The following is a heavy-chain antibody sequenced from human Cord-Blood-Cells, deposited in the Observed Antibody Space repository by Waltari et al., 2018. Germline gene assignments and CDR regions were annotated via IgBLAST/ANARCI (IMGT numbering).Heavy chain of an antibody. CDR3: ARDPGDWCSGGSCYSVVAFDI. Sequence: QVQLQQWGAGLLKPSETLSLTCAAYGGSFSGYYWSWIRQPPGKGLEWIGEINHSGSTNYNTSLKSRVTISVDTSKNQFSLELSSVTAADTAVDYCARDPGDWCSGGSCYSVVAFDIWGQGTMVTVSS. D-gene: IGHD2-15*01. CDR1: GGSFSGYY. V-gene: IGHV4-34*01. CDR2: INHSGST. J-gene: IGHJ3*02.